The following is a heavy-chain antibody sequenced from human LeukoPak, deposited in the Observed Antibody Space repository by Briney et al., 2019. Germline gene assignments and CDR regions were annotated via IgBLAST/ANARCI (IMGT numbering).Heavy chain of an antibody. J-gene: IGHJ4*02. CDR1: GFTFSSYE. V-gene: IGHV3-48*03. CDR3: ARGGEDSSGYYYLPFDY. Sequence: GGSLRLSCAASGFTFSSYEMNWVRQAPGKGLEWVSYISSSGSTIYYADSVKGRFTISRDNAKNSLYLQMNSLRAEDTAVYYCARGGEDSSGYYYLPFDYWGQGTLVTVSS. CDR2: ISSSGSTI. D-gene: IGHD3-22*01.